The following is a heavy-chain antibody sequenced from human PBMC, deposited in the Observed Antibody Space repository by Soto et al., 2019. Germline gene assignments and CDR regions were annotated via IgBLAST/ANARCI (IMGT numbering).Heavy chain of an antibody. D-gene: IGHD3-10*01. V-gene: IGHV3-23*01. J-gene: IGHJ4*02. CDR3: AKFHGSGTYYNFPDY. CDR1: GFTFSTYA. CDR2: ISDSGGRT. Sequence: GGSLRLSCAASGFTFSTYAMSWVRQAPGKGLEWVSTISDSGGRTYYAASVKGRFTISRDNSKNTLFLLMNSLSAEDTALYYCAKFHGSGTYYNFPDYWGQGTLVTVSS.